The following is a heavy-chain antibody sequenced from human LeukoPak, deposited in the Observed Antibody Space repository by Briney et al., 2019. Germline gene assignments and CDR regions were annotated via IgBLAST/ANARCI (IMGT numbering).Heavy chain of an antibody. D-gene: IGHD6-19*01. CDR2: INPSGGST. Sequence: ASVKVSCKASGYTLTSYYMHWVRQAPGQGLEWMGIINPSGGSTSYAQKFQGRVTMTRDTSTSTVYMELSSLRSEDTAVYYCAREGAVAGTFDYWGQGTLVTVSS. CDR1: GYTLTSYY. J-gene: IGHJ4*02. CDR3: AREGAVAGTFDY. V-gene: IGHV1-46*01.